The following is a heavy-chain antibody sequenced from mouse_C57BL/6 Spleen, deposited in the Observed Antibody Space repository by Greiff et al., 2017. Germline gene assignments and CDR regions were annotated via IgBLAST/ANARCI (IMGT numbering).Heavy chain of an antibody. D-gene: IGHD2-4*01. CDR3: ARQGIYYDLDY. V-gene: IGHV1-42*01. Sequence: EVQVVESGPELVKPGASVKISCKASGYSFTGYYMNWVKQSPEKSLEWIGEINPSTGGTTYNQKFKAKATLTVDKSSSTAYMQLKSLTSEDSAVYYCARQGIYYDLDYWGQGTTLTVSS. CDR1: GYSFTGYY. CDR2: INPSTGGT. J-gene: IGHJ2*01.